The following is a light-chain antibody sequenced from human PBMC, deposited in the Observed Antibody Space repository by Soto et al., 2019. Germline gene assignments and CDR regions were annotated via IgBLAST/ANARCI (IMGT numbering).Light chain of an antibody. J-gene: IGKJ1*01. Sequence: DIQMTQSPSTLSASVGDRATITCRASQSISSWLAWYQQKPGKAPKLLIYKASSLESGVPPRFSGSGSGTEFTLTISRLQPDDFATYYCQQYNSYSWTFGQGTKVEIK. V-gene: IGKV1-5*03. CDR1: QSISSW. CDR3: QQYNSYSWT. CDR2: KAS.